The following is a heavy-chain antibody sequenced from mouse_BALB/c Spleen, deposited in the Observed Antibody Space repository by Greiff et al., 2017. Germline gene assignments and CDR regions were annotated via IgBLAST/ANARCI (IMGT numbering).Heavy chain of an antibody. CDR1: GYTFTSYW. CDR3: TRGYGNFFDY. V-gene: IGHV1-69*02. J-gene: IGHJ2*01. Sequence: QVQLQQSGAELVRPGASVKLSCKASGYTFTSYWINWVKQRPGQGLEWIGNIYPSDSYTNYNQKFKDKATLTVDKSSSTAYMQLSSPTSEDSAVYYCTRGYGNFFDYWGQGTTLTVSS. CDR2: IYPSDSYT. D-gene: IGHD2-1*01.